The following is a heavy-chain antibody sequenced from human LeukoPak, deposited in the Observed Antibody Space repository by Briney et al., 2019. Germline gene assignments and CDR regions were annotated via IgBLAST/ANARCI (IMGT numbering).Heavy chain of an antibody. CDR3: AREQYYYGSGTEAFAF. Sequence: GGSLRLSCAASEFTFSSFGMHWVRQAPGKGLEWVAVIWYDGSNKYYADSVKGRFTISRDNSKNTLYLQMNSLRPEDTAVYYCAREQYYYGSGTEAFAFWGQGTMVTVSS. V-gene: IGHV3-33*08. CDR1: EFTFSSFG. D-gene: IGHD3-10*01. CDR2: IWYDGSNK. J-gene: IGHJ3*01.